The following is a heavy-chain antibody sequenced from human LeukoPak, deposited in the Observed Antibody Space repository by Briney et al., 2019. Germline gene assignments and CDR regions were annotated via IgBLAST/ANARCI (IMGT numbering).Heavy chain of an antibody. D-gene: IGHD3-3*01. J-gene: IGHJ3*02. CDR1: GFTFSSYS. V-gene: IGHV3-48*01. CDR3: ARSYYDFWSGYYLAFDI. Sequence: GGSLRLSCAASGFTFSSYSMNWVRQAPGKGLEWVSYISSSSSTIYYADSVKGRFTISRDNAKNSLYLQMNSLRAEDTAVYYCARSYYDFWSGYYLAFDIWGQGTMVTVSS. CDR2: ISSSSSTI.